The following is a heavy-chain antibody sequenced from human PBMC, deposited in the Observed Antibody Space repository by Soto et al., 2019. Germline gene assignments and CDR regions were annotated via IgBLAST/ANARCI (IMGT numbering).Heavy chain of an antibody. V-gene: IGHV4-30-4*01. CDR1: GDSISSADYY. CDR2: IFYSCTT. CDR3: ARDLWVEPELYYYGMDV. Sequence: SATLSFTGPVSGDSISSADYYWSWNRQTPGKGLEWIVHIFYSCTTYYNPSLKSRHTISVDTSKNHFSLRLTSVTAADTAVYYCARDLWVEPELYYYGMDVWGQGTTVTVS. D-gene: IGHD1-1*01. J-gene: IGHJ6*02.